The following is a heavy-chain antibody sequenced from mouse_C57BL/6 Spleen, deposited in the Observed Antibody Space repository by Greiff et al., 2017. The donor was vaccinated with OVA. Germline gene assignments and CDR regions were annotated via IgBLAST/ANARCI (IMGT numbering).Heavy chain of an antibody. J-gene: IGHJ2*01. D-gene: IGHD1-1*01. CDR2: IYPGDGDT. V-gene: IGHV1-82*01. CDR3: AREIITTVVATGDY. CDR1: GYAFSSSW. Sequence: QVQLKESGPELVKPGASVKISCKASGYAFSSSWMNWVKQRPGKGLEWIGRIYPGDGDTNYNGKFKGKATLTADKSSSTAYMQLSSLTSEDSAVYFCAREIITTVVATGDYWGQGTTLTVSS.